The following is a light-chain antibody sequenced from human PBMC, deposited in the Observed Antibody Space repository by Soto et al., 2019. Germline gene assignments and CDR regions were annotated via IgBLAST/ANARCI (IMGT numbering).Light chain of an antibody. CDR2: DDS. Sequence: SYELTQPPSVSVAPGQTARITCGVPNVGSNSVHWYQQKPGQAPVLVVFDDSDRPSGIPERVSGSKSGNTATLTISRVEAGDEADYYCQVWDINSDHWVFGGGTKLTVL. V-gene: IGLV3-21*02. CDR1: NVGSNS. J-gene: IGLJ3*02. CDR3: QVWDINSDHWV.